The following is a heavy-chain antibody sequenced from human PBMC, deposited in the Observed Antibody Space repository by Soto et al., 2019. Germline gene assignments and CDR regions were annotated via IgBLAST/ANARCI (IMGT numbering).Heavy chain of an antibody. CDR2: INHSGST. V-gene: IGHV4-34*01. CDR3: ARRYGSALAY. Sequence: PSETLSLTCAVYGGSFSGYYWSWIRQPPGKGLEWIGEINHSGSTNYNPSLKSRVTISVDTSKNQFSLKLSSVTAADTAVYYCARRYGSALAYWGQGTLVTVSS. D-gene: IGHD1-26*01. CDR1: GGSFSGYY. J-gene: IGHJ4*02.